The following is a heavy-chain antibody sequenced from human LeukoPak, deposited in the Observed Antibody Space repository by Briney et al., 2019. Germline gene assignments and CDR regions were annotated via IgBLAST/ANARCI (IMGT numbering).Heavy chain of an antibody. CDR3: AKAPHLNTPYFDY. CDR2: IRYDGSNK. CDR1: GFTFSSYG. V-gene: IGHV3-30*02. Sequence: PGGSLRLSCAASGFTFSSYGIHWVRQAPGKGLEWVAFIRYDGSNKYYADSVKGRFTISRDNSKNTLYLQMNSLRAEDTAVYYCAKAPHLNTPYFDYWGQGTLVTVSS. J-gene: IGHJ4*02.